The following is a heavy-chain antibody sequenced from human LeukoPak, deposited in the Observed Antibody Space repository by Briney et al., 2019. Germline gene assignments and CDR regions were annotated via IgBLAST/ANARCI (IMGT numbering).Heavy chain of an antibody. CDR3: ARGCTNDICYTDWFDP. Sequence: GVSVKVSCKASGYTFTCYYMHWVRQAPGQGLEWMGWINPNSGGTNYAQKFQGRVTMTRDTSISTAYMELSRLRSDDTAVYYCARGCTNDICYTDWFDPWGQGTLVTVSS. CDR2: INPNSGGT. V-gene: IGHV1-2*02. CDR1: GYTFTCYY. J-gene: IGHJ5*02. D-gene: IGHD2-8*01.